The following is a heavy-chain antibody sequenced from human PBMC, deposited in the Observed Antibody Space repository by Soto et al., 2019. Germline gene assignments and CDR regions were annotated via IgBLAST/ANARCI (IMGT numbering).Heavy chain of an antibody. Sequence: QVQLVQYATEVKKPGASVRVSCKASGYTFNRYGITWVRQAPGQGLEWMGWISAYNGNTNYAQKFQDRVTMTTDTSTNTGYMELSRLRSNDTAVYYCARAHPRIVASGEALEIGGQGTMVTVTS. D-gene: IGHD5-12*01. CDR2: ISAYNGNT. CDR3: ARAHPRIVASGEALEI. V-gene: IGHV1-18*04. J-gene: IGHJ3*02. CDR1: GYTFNRYG.